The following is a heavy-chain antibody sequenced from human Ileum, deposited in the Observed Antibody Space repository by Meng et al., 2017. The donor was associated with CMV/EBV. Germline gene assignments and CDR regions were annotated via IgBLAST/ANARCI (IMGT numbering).Heavy chain of an antibody. CDR3: VGAFRPLDY. CDR2: IKQDGSEQ. J-gene: IGHJ4*02. V-gene: IGHV3-7*01. CDR1: GFTFSDYW. Sequence: GESLKISCATSGFTFSDYWMTWLRHVPGRGLEWVATIKQDGSEQYYRDSVKGRFTISRDNAKNSLYLQMNSLRVEDTAIYYGVGAFRPLDYWGQGTLVTVSS.